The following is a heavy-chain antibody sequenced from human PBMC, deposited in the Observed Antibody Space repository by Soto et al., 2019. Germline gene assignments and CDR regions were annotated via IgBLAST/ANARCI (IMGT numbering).Heavy chain of an antibody. D-gene: IGHD3-10*01. CDR2: ISYDGSNK. CDR1: GFTFSSYG. CDR3: AKALLLWFGPDAFDI. J-gene: IGHJ3*02. Sequence: QVQLVESGGGVVQPGRSLRLSSAASGFTFSSYGMHWVRQAPGKGLEWVAVISYDGSNKYYADSVKGRFTISRDNSKNTLYLQMNSLRAEDTAVYYCAKALLLWFGPDAFDIWGQGTMVTVSS. V-gene: IGHV3-30*18.